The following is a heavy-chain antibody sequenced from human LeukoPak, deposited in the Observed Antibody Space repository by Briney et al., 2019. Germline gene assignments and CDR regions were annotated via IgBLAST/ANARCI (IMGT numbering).Heavy chain of an antibody. V-gene: IGHV3-30*04. CDR1: GFTFSSYP. J-gene: IGHJ4*02. CDR2: IGYDGVNK. CDR3: ATTKQARRYFDY. Sequence: GGSLRLSCAASGFTFSSYPMHWVRQAPGKGLEWVAVIGYDGVNKFYTDSVKGRFTISRDNSKNTLYLQMNTLRAEDTAVYYCATTKQARRYFDYWGQGTLVTVSS. D-gene: IGHD1-1*01.